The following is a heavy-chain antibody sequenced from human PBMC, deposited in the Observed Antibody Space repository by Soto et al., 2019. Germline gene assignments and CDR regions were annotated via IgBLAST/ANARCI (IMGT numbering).Heavy chain of an antibody. CDR2: IYHSGST. V-gene: IGHV4-4*02. J-gene: IGHJ4*02. CDR1: GGSISSSNW. CDR3: ASFRGYCSSTSCYIR. D-gene: IGHD2-2*02. Sequence: SETLSLTCAVSGGSISSSNWWSWVRQPPGKGLEWIGEIYHSGSTNYNPSLKSRVTISVDKSRNQFSLKLSSVTAADTAVYYCASFRGYCSSTSCYIRWGQGTLVTVSS.